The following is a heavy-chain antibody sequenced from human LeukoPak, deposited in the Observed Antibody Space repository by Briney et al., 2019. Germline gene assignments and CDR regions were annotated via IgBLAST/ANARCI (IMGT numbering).Heavy chain of an antibody. Sequence: GGSLRLSCAASGFTFSSYSMKWVRQAPGKGLEWVSYISSSSSTIYYADSVKGRFTISRDNAKNSLYLQMNSLRAEDTAVYYCARDSLAMALDYWGQGTLVTVSS. V-gene: IGHV3-48*01. CDR3: ARDSLAMALDY. CDR1: GFTFSSYS. D-gene: IGHD2-2*01. J-gene: IGHJ4*02. CDR2: ISSSSSTI.